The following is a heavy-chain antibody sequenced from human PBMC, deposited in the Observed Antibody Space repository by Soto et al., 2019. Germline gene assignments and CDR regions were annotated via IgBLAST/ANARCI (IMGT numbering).Heavy chain of an antibody. V-gene: IGHV1-58*01. D-gene: IGHD4-17*01. Sequence: QMQLVQSGPEVKKPGTSVKVSCKASGFTFTSSAVQRVRQARGQRLEWIGWIVVGSGNTNYAQKFQERVTITRDMSTSTAYMELSSLRSEDTSVYYCAADPGYGDYVFDYWGQGTLVTVSS. CDR2: IVVGSGNT. J-gene: IGHJ4*02. CDR3: AADPGYGDYVFDY. CDR1: GFTFTSSA.